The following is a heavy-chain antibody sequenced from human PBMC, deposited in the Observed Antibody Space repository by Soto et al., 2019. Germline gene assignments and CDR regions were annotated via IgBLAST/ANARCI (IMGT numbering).Heavy chain of an antibody. CDR2: ISYDGSNK. J-gene: IGHJ6*02. CDR3: ARDYYRFNSGYGFSMDV. D-gene: IGHD5-12*01. CDR1: GFTFSSYA. Sequence: ESGGGVVQPGRSLRLSCAAYGFTFSSYAMHWVRQAPGKGLEWVAVISYDGSNKYYADSVKGRFTISRDNSKNTLYLQMNSLRAEDTAVYYCARDYYRFNSGYGFSMDVWGQGTTVTVSS. V-gene: IGHV3-30-3*01.